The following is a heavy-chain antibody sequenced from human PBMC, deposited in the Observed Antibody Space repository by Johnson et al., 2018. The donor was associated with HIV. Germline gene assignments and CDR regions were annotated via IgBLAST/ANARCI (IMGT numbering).Heavy chain of an antibody. CDR1: GFTFSSYA. V-gene: IGHV3-64*01. Sequence: VQLVESGGGVLRPGGSLRLSCAASGFTFSSYAMSWVRQAPGKELEWVSAISSNGGSTYYANSVKGRFTISRDNSKNTLYLQMGSLRAEDMAVYYCARDHFDSGSYYGASGAFDMWGQGTMVTVSS. CDR2: ISSNGGST. J-gene: IGHJ3*02. CDR3: ARDHFDSGSYYGASGAFDM. D-gene: IGHD1-26*01.